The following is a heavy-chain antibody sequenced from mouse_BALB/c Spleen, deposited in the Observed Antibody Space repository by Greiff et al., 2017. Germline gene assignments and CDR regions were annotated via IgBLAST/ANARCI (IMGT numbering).Heavy chain of an antibody. CDR3: ARDDMATVSFDY. CDR2: INSNGGST. D-gene: IGHD2-2*01. V-gene: IGHV5-6-3*01. CDR1: GFTFSSYG. Sequence: EVMLVESGGGLVQPGGSLKLSCAASGFTFSSYGMSWVRQTPDKRLELVATINSNGGSTYYPDSVKGRFTISRDNAKNTLYLQMSSLKSEDTAMYYCARDDMATVSFDYWGQGTTLTVSS. J-gene: IGHJ2*01.